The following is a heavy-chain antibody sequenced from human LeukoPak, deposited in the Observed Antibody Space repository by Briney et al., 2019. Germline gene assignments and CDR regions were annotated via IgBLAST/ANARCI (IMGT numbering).Heavy chain of an antibody. CDR1: GGSISSGSYY. CDR3: ARSYDSSGYDYGFDY. J-gene: IGHJ4*02. CDR2: IYTSGST. V-gene: IGHV4-61*02. Sequence: PSETLSLTCTVSGGSISSGSYYWSWIRQPAGKGLEWIGRIYTSGSTNYNPSLKSRFTISVDTAKNKFSLKLSSVTAADTAVYYCARSYDSSGYDYGFDYWGQGTLVTVSS. D-gene: IGHD3-22*01.